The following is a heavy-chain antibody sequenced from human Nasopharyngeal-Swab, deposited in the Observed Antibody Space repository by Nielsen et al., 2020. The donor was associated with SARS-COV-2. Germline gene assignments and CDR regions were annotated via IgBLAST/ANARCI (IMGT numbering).Heavy chain of an antibody. CDR2: IDPSDSYT. CDR3: ARAYYYGSGSYYTQGGDWFDP. CDR1: GYSFTSYW. J-gene: IGHJ5*02. V-gene: IGHV5-10-1*01. Sequence: GESLKISCKGSGYSFTSYWISWVRQMPGKGLEWMGRIDPSDSYTNYSPSFQGHVTISADKSISTAYLQWSSLKASDTAMYYCARAYYYGSGSYYTQGGDWFDPWGQGTPVTVSS. D-gene: IGHD3-10*01.